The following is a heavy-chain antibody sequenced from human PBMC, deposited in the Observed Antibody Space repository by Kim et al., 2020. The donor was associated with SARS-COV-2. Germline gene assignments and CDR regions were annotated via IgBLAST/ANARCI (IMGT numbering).Heavy chain of an antibody. CDR3: ARGSGWAFDY. J-gene: IGHJ4*02. Sequence: TKYSQKCRGKVTITRDTSDSTAYMELSSLRSEDTAVYYCARGSGWAFDYWGQGTLVTVAS. V-gene: IGHV1-3*01. D-gene: IGHD6-19*01. CDR2: T.